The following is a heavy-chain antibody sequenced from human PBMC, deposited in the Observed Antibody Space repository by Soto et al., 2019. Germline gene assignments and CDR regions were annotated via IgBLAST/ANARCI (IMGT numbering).Heavy chain of an antibody. V-gene: IGHV3-33*01. CDR3: ARDQVPNSNYDGSAFDI. J-gene: IGHJ3*02. D-gene: IGHD4-4*01. CDR2: IWYDGSNK. CDR1: AFTFSSYG. Sequence: QVQLVESGGGVVQPGRSLRLSCAASAFTFSSYGMHWVRQAPGKGLEWVAVIWYDGSNKYYADSVKGRFTISRDNSKNTLYLQMNSLRAEDTAVYYCARDQVPNSNYDGSAFDIWGQGTMVTVSS.